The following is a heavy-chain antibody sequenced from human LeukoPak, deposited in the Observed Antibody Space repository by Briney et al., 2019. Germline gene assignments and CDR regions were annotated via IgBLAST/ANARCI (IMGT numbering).Heavy chain of an antibody. CDR1: GFTFSSYG. CDR2: ISYDGSNK. J-gene: IGHJ4*02. CDR3: AKDNEFWSGYPKSAFDY. D-gene: IGHD3-3*01. V-gene: IGHV3-30*18. Sequence: PGGSLRLSCAASGFTFSSYGMHWVRQAPGKGLEWVAVISYDGSNKYYADSVKGRFTISRDKSKNTLYLQMNSLRVEDTAVDYCAKDNEFWSGYPKSAFDYWGQGTLVTVSS.